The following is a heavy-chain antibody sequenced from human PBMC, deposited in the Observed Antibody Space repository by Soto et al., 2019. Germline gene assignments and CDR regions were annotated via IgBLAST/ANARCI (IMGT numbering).Heavy chain of an antibody. Sequence: AASVKVSCKGYGYSFTSHDMHWVRQAPGQRLEWMGWINAANGNTKYSQKFQGRVTISRDTSATTVYMELSSLRSEDTAVYYCAGSFHFWSSYYFDYWGQGTPVTVSS. CDR2: INAANGNT. J-gene: IGHJ4*02. D-gene: IGHD3-3*02. V-gene: IGHV1-3*01. CDR3: AGSFHFWSSYYFDY. CDR1: GYSFTSHD.